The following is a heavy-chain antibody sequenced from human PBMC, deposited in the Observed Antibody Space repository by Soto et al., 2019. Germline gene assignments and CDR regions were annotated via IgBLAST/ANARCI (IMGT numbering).Heavy chain of an antibody. CDR1: GFTFSSYG. CDR3: AKEWHSYGYYFDY. CDR2: ISYDGSNK. V-gene: IGHV3-30*18. J-gene: IGHJ4*02. Sequence: QVQLVESGGGVVQPGRSLRLSCAASGFTFSSYGMHWVRQAPGKGLEWVAVISYDGSNKYYADSVKGRFTISRDNSKNTLYLQMNSLRAEDTAVYYCAKEWHSYGYYFDYWGQGTLVTVSS. D-gene: IGHD5-18*01.